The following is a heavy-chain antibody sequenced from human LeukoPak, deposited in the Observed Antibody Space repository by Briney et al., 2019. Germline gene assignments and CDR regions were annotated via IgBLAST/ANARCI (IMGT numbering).Heavy chain of an antibody. CDR3: AKDVVQWLLPTFDY. CDR2: ISGSGGST. J-gene: IGHJ4*02. CDR1: GFTFSSYA. V-gene: IGHV3-23*01. D-gene: IGHD3-22*01. Sequence: GGSLRLSCEASGFTFSSYAMSWVRQAPGKGLEWVSAISGSGGSTYYADSVKGRFTISRDNSKNTLYLQMNSRRAEDTAVYYCAKDVVQWLLPTFDYWGQGTLVTVSS.